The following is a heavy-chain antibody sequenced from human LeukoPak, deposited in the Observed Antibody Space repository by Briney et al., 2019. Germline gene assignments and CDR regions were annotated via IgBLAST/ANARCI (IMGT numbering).Heavy chain of an antibody. V-gene: IGHV4-34*01. CDR1: GGSFSGYY. CDR3: ARPSYYYDSSGYYGSSSFDY. Sequence: PSETLSLTCAVYGGSFSGYYWSWLRQPPGKGLEWIGEINHSGSTNYNPSLKSRVTISVDTSKNQFSLKLSSVTAADTAVYYCARPSYYYDSSGYYGSSSFDYWGQGTLVTVSS. CDR2: INHSGST. D-gene: IGHD3-22*01. J-gene: IGHJ4*02.